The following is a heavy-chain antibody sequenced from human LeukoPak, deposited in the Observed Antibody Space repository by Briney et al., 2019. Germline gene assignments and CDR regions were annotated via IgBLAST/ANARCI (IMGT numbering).Heavy chain of an antibody. D-gene: IGHD3-22*01. CDR3: ASLSGFYLD. CDR1: GGSISSGGYF. V-gene: IGHV4-31*03. Sequence: SETLTLTCTVSGGSISSGGYFWSWIRQHPGKGLEWIGYIYYSGSTYYSPPLKSRVTISVDTSKNQFSLKLNSVTAADTAVYYCASLSGFYLDWGQGTLVTVSS. CDR2: IYYSGST. J-gene: IGHJ4*02.